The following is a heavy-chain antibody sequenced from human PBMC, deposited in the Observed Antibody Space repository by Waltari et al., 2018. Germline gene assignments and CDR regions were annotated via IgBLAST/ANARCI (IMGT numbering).Heavy chain of an antibody. CDR2: ISSSSSTI. J-gene: IGHJ4*02. CDR3: ARHGAIVVPAFDY. V-gene: IGHV3-48*04. CDR1: GFTFSSYS. Sequence: EVQLVESGGGLVQPGGSLRLSCAASGFTFSSYSMNWVRQAPGKGLEWVSYISSSSSTIYYADSVKGRFTISRDNAKNSLYLQMNSLRAEDTAVYYCARHGAIVVPAFDYWGQGTLVTVSS. D-gene: IGHD2-2*01.